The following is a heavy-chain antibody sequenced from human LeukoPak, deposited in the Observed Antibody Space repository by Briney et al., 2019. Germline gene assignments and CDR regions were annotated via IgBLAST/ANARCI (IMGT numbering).Heavy chain of an antibody. CDR1: GGSISSGDYY. V-gene: IGHV4-61*02. Sequence: SQTLSLTCTVSGGSISSGDYYWSWIRQPAGKGLEWIGRIYTSGSTNYNPSLKSRVTMSVDTSKNQFSLKLSSVTAADTAVYYCARGPCSSTSCPSRGAFDIWGQGTMVTVSS. D-gene: IGHD2-2*01. CDR2: IYTSGST. J-gene: IGHJ3*02. CDR3: ARGPCSSTSCPSRGAFDI.